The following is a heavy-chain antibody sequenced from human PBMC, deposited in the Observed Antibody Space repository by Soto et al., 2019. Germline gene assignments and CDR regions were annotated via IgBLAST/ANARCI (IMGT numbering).Heavy chain of an antibody. Sequence: ASVWVSCKASGYSLTSYDINWVRQATGQGLEWMGWMNPNSGNTGYAQKFQGRVTMTRNTSISTAYMELRSLRSDDTAVYYCARFPDYYDSSGYYYVPDAWGQGTLVTVSS. V-gene: IGHV1-8*01. CDR2: MNPNSGNT. CDR3: ARFPDYYDSSGYYYVPDA. J-gene: IGHJ5*02. CDR1: GYSLTSYD. D-gene: IGHD3-22*01.